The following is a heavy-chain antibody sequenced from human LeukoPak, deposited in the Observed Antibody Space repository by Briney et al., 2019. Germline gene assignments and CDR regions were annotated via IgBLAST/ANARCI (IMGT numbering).Heavy chain of an antibody. CDR3: ARHGERGYYYYMDV. CDR2: VFHTVIT. J-gene: IGHJ6*03. CDR1: GYSISNGYY. D-gene: IGHD1-26*01. Sequence: SETLSLTCTVSGYSISNGYYWGWIRQSPGKGLEWIGSVFHTVITYYNPSLTSRLSISVDTSKNQFSLKLSSVTAADTAVYYCARHGERGYYYYMDVWGKGTTITVSS. V-gene: IGHV4-38-2*02.